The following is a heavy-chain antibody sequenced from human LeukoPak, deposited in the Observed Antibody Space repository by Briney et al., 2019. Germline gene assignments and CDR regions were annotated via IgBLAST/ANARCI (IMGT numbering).Heavy chain of an antibody. CDR2: ISSASSYR. CDR3: ARFSSRSDSWSASYYQNVADPYYVDV. CDR1: GFNFGSYS. Sequence: GGSLRLSCAASGFNFGSYSMSWVRQAPGKGLEWVSFISSASSYRYYGDSVKGRFTISRDNAEQSLSLHMSDLTAEDTAVYYCARFSSRSDSWSASYYQNVADPYYVDVWATGTTVTVSS. D-gene: IGHD3-3*01. J-gene: IGHJ6*03. V-gene: IGHV3-21*01.